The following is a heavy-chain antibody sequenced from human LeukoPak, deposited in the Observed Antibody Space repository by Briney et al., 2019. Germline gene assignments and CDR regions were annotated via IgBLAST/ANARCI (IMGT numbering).Heavy chain of an antibody. CDR2: ISAYNGYT. J-gene: IGHJ6*03. D-gene: IGHD4-17*01. CDR3: ARDPSLSFHSSVTMYGYYYYMDV. V-gene: IGHV1-18*01. Sequence: ASVKVSCKASGYTFTSYCFSWVRHAPGQGLEWMVWISAYNGYTNYAQKLQGRVTMTTDTSTSTAYMELRSLRSDDTAVYYCARDPSLSFHSSVTMYGYYYYMDVWGKGTTVTISS. CDR1: GYTFTSYC.